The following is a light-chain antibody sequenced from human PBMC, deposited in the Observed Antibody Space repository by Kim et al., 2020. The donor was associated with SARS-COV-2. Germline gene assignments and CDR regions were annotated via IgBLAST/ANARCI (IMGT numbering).Light chain of an antibody. CDR1: QSVSNF. J-gene: IGKJ5*01. Sequence: DIQMTQSPSSLSASVGDRVTITCRASQSVSNFLNWYQQRPGKAPKLLIYTSSTLHSGVSSRFSGSGSGTGFSLTISSVQPEDFATYYCQQTHKTPITCGQGTRLEIK. CDR2: TSS. V-gene: IGKV1-39*01. CDR3: QQTHKTPIT.